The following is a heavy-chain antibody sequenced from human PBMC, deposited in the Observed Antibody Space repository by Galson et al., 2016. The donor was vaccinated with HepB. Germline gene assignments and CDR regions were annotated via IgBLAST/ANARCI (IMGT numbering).Heavy chain of an antibody. CDR2: FYYNGNT. J-gene: IGHJ4*02. D-gene: IGHD2-2*01. CDR1: GGSISTSNYY. Sequence: ETLSLTCTVSGGSISTSNYYWSWIRQSPGKGLEWIGSFYYNGNTYYNSSLKSRVTISVGTSDTQFSLKMTSMTASDTAVYYCARLYPFDFWGQGALVIVSS. CDR3: ARLYPFDF. V-gene: IGHV4-39*01.